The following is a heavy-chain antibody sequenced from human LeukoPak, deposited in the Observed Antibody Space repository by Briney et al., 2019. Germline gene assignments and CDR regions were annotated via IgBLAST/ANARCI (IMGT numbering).Heavy chain of an antibody. CDR3: ARYYYDSSGYYYFDY. Sequence: SETLSLTCTVSGSSMSSGGYYWSWIRQHPGKGLEWIGYIYYSGSTYYNPSLKSRVTISVDTSKNQFSLKLSSVTAADTAVYYCARYYYDSSGYYYFDYWGQGTLVTVSS. V-gene: IGHV4-31*03. CDR2: IYYSGST. J-gene: IGHJ4*02. D-gene: IGHD3-22*01. CDR1: GSSMSSGGYY.